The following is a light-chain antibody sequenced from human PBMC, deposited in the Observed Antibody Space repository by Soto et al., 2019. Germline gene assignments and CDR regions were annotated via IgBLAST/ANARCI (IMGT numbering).Light chain of an antibody. J-gene: IGKJ1*01. CDR2: GAS. CDR3: QQYNSWPRT. CDR1: RSVSSN. Sequence: IEMTQSPATLSVSLGESATLSCRASRSVSSNFAWYQQKPGQAPRLLIYGASTRASDVPVRFSGSGSGTEFTRTISSLQSEDFAGYYCQQYNSWPRTFGQGTKVEI. V-gene: IGKV3-15*01.